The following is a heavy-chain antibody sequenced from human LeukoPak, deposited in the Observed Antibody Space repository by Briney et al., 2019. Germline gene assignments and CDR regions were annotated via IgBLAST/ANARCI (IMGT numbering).Heavy chain of an antibody. V-gene: IGHV3-74*01. Sequence: GGSLRLSCAASGFTFSSYWMHWVRHAPGKGLVWVSRINSDGSSTSYADSVKGRFTISRDNAKNTLYLQMNSLRAEDTAVYYCARDHGLYHDFWDDYWGQGTLVTVSS. D-gene: IGHD3-3*01. CDR2: INSDGSST. CDR3: ARDHGLYHDFWDDY. CDR1: GFTFSSYW. J-gene: IGHJ4*02.